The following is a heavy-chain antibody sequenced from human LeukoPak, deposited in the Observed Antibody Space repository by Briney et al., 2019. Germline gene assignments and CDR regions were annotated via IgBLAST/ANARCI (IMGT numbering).Heavy chain of an antibody. Sequence: GGSLRLSCAASGFTFSSYAMSWVRQAPGKGLEWVSAISGSGGSTYYADSVKGRITISRDNAKNSLYLQMNSLRAEDTAVYYCAREGGSGSYLHYWGQGTLVTVSS. CDR3: AREGGSGSYLHY. V-gene: IGHV3-23*01. CDR1: GFTFSSYA. D-gene: IGHD3-10*01. J-gene: IGHJ4*02. CDR2: ISGSGGST.